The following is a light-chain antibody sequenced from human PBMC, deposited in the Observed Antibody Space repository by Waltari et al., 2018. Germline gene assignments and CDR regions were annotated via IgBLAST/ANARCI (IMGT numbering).Light chain of an antibody. CDR2: KVS. CDR1: QSLLHSSGYNY. CDR3: MQALETVT. J-gene: IGKJ3*01. V-gene: IGKV2-28*01. Sequence: DIMTSQSPVSLSVTPGESASISCSSSQSLLHSSGYNYLDWYLQKPGQSPPLLIYKVSHRAAGVPDRFSGSGSGTDFTLRISRVEAEDVGVYYCMQALETVTFGPGTKVNIK.